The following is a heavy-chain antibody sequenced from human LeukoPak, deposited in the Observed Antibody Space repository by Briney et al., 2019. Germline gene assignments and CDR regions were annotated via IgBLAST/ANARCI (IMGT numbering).Heavy chain of an antibody. D-gene: IGHD6-13*01. CDR3: AKDPRAADGYFDY. CDR1: GFTFSSYG. Sequence: GRSLRLSCAASGFTFSSYGMHWVRQAPGKGLEWVAVIWYDGSNKYYADSVKGRFTISRDNSKNTLYLQMNSLRAEDTAVYYCAKDPRAADGYFDYWGQGPLVTVSS. CDR2: IWYDGSNK. V-gene: IGHV3-33*06. J-gene: IGHJ4*02.